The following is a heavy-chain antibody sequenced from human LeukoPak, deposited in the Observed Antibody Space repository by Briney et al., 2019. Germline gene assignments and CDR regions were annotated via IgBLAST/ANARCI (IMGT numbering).Heavy chain of an antibody. CDR3: AKYVVVSAIHDY. CDR1: GGSIRSYY. Sequence: SQTLSLTCAVSGGSIRSYYWSWIRQPPGKGLEWIGYIYYSGSTNYNPSLKSRVTILVDTSNNQFSLKLSSVTAADTAVYYCAKYVVVSAIHDYWGQGTLVTVSS. J-gene: IGHJ4*02. V-gene: IGHV4-59*08. CDR2: IYYSGST. D-gene: IGHD2-21*02.